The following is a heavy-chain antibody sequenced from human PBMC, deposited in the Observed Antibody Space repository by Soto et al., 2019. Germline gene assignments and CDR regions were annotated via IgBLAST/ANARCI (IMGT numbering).Heavy chain of an antibody. CDR2: IYYTGTT. CDR3: AREGGSYSSYFDH. V-gene: IGHV4-31*03. Sequence: QVQLQESGPGLVKPSQTLSLTCTVSGDSISGGGYYWSWIRQNPGKGLEWIGFIYYTGTTTYNPCLKRRVTISVATSKNQFSLKLNSVTAADTAVYYCAREGGSYSSYFDHWGQGTLVTVSP. D-gene: IGHD3-10*01. J-gene: IGHJ4*02. CDR1: GDSISGGGYY.